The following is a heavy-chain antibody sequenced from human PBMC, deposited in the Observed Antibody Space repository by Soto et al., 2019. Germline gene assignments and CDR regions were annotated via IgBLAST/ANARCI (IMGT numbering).Heavy chain of an antibody. CDR1: GLIFSDFA. Sequence: AGGSLRLSCAASGLIFSDFAMHWIRQAPGKGLEWVAEIWYDGSNEYYGDSVKGRFTISRDNAKNTLYLQMNSLRAEDTAVYYCARVPEAGRPLFDYWGQGALVTVSS. CDR2: IWYDGSNE. CDR3: ARVPEAGRPLFDY. J-gene: IGHJ4*02. V-gene: IGHV3-33*01. D-gene: IGHD6-6*01.